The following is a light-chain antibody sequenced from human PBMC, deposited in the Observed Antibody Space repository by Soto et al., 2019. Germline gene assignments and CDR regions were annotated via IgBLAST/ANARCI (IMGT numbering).Light chain of an antibody. Sequence: IRMTQSPSSFAASPGDRVTIGCRARESVSTFVAWYQQRPGKAPKLLIYAASTLQSGVPSRFSGGGSGIEFTLTISRLQPDDFATYYCQQYHSFPLTVGGGTTVEIK. V-gene: IGKV1-8*01. CDR2: AAS. CDR1: ESVSTF. J-gene: IGKJ4*02. CDR3: QQYHSFPLT.